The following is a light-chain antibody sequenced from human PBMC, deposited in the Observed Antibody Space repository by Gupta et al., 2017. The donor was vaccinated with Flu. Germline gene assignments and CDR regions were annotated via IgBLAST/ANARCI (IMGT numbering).Light chain of an antibody. Sequence: NCKSSQSVLDSSNNRKCLGWFQQRPGQAPKLLIYGASARAPGVPDRFTGSGSETDFTLTISSLQTEDVAVYYCQQYISSPLTFGPGTKVEIK. CDR2: GAS. V-gene: IGKV4-1*01. CDR3: QQYISSPLT. CDR1: QSVLDSSNNRKC. J-gene: IGKJ3*01.